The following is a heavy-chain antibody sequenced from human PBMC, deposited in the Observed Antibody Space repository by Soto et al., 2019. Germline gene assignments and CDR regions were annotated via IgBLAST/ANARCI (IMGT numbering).Heavy chain of an antibody. V-gene: IGHV3-9*01. J-gene: IGHJ3*02. CDR2: ISWNSGSV. CDR3: AKDMGYWDYGVLGASDAFDI. Sequence: GGSLRLSCAASGFTFDDYAMHWVRQAPGKGLEWVSGISWNSGSVGYADSVKGRFTISRDNAKNSLYLQMNSLRAEDTALYYCAKDMGYWDYGVLGASDAFDIWGQGTMVTVSS. CDR1: GFTFDDYA. D-gene: IGHD4-17*01.